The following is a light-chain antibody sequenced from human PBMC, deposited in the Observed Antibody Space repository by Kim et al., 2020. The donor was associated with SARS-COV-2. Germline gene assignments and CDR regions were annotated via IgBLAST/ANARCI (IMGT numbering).Light chain of an antibody. CDR3: QAWDSSTHVV. V-gene: IGLV3-1*01. CDR2: QDT. J-gene: IGLJ2*01. CDR1: KLGDKY. Sequence: SYELTQPPSLSVSPGQTASITCSGDKLGDKYVCWYQQKPGQPPVLVIYQDTKRPSGIPERFSGSNSGITATLTISGTQGMDEADYYCQAWDSSTHVVFGGGTQLTVL.